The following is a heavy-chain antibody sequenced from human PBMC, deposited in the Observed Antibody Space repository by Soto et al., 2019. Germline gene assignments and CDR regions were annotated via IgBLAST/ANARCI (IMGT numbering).Heavy chain of an antibody. V-gene: IGHV1-2*02. CDR3: ARDQRDSSGYYYVY. D-gene: IGHD3-22*01. J-gene: IGHJ4*02. CDR1: GYTFTGYY. CDR2: INPNSGGT. Sequence: VASVKVSCKASGYTFTGYYMHWVRQAPGQGLEWMGWINPNSGGTNYAQKFQGRVTMTRDTSISTAYMELSRLRSDDTAVYYCARDQRDSSGYYYVYWGQGTLVTVSS.